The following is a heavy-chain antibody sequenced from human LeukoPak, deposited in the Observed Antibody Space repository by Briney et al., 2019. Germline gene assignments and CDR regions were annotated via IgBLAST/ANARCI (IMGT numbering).Heavy chain of an antibody. D-gene: IGHD3-10*01. J-gene: IGHJ4*02. CDR3: ARHFSGSGKEFDS. V-gene: IGHV4-59*08. CDR2: LYYSGST. Sequence: SETLSLTCTISGGPISPYYWSWIRQPPGKGLEWIGYLYYSGSTNYNPSLKSRVTISLDSSNYHFSLRLTSVTAADTAVYYCARHFSGSGKEFDSWGQGTLVTVSS. CDR1: GGPISPYY.